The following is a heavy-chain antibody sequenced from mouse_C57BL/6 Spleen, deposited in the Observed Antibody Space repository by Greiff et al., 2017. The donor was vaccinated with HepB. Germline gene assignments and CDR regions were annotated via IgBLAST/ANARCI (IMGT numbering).Heavy chain of an antibody. CDR2: ISYDGSN. D-gene: IGHD3-2*02. V-gene: IGHV3-6*01. CDR1: GYSITSGYY. J-gene: IGHJ2*01. Sequence: EVQLVESGPGLVKPSQSLSLTCSVTGYSITSGYYWNWIRQFPGNKLEWMGYISYDGSNNYNPSLKNRISITRDTSKNQFFLKLNSVTTEDTATYYCAREQLRLHYFDYWGQGTTLTVSS. CDR3: AREQLRLHYFDY.